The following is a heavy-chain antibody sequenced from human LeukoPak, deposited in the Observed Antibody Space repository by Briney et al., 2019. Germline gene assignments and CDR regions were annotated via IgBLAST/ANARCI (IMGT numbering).Heavy chain of an antibody. J-gene: IGHJ6*02. CDR1: GYTFTGYY. D-gene: IGHD6-13*01. V-gene: IGHV1-2*04. CDR2: INPNSGGT. CDR3: ARDQRQQLVPQKAVYGMDV. Sequence: ASVKVSCKASGYTFTGYYMHWVRQAPGQGLEWMGWINPNSGGTNYAQKFQGWVTMTRDTSISTAYMELSRLRSDDTAVYYCARDQRQQLVPQKAVYGMDVWGQGTTVTVPS.